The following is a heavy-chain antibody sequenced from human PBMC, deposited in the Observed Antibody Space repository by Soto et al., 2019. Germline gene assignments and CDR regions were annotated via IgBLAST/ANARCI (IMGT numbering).Heavy chain of an antibody. CDR3: ARDPDYDSSGYYDY. CDR1: GYTFSSYA. J-gene: IGHJ4*02. CDR2: IIPIFGTA. Sequence: QVQLVQSGAEVKKPGASVKVSCKASGYTFSSYAISWVRQAPGQGLEWMGGIIPIFGTANYAQKFQGRVTITADESTSTAYMELSSLRSEDTAVYYCARDPDYDSSGYYDYWGQGTLVTVSS. D-gene: IGHD3-22*01. V-gene: IGHV1-69*01.